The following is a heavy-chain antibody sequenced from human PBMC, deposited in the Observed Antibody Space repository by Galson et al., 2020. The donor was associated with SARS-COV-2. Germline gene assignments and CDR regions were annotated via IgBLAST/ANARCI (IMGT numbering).Heavy chain of an antibody. CDR2: IYYSGST. V-gene: IGHV4-39*01. CDR3: ARLPYYYDSSYAFDI. J-gene: IGHJ3*02. D-gene: IGHD3-22*01. CDR1: GGSISSSSYY. Sequence: SQTLSLTCTVPGGSISSSSYYWGWIRQPPGKGLEWIGSIYYSGSTYYNPSLKSRVTISVDTSKNQFSLKLSSVTAADTAVYYCARLPYYYDSSYAFDIWGQGTMVTVSS.